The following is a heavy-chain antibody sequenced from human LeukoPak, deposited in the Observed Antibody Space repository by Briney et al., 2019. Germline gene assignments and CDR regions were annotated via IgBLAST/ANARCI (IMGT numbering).Heavy chain of an antibody. Sequence: GGSLRLSCAASGFPFSRFAMHWVRQAPGKGLEWVAAISYDGTHQYYADSVKGRFTISRDNSNNTLFLQLNSLRPEATAVYYCARVYCGAHFSNNYYYGMDVWGQGTTVTVSS. CDR3: ARVYCGAHFSNNYYYGMDV. J-gene: IGHJ6*02. D-gene: IGHD4/OR15-4a*01. CDR1: GFPFSRFA. V-gene: IGHV3-30*04. CDR2: ISYDGTHQ.